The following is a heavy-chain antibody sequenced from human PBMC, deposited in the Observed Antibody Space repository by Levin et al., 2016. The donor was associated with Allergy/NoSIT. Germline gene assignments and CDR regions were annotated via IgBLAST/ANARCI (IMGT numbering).Heavy chain of an antibody. V-gene: IGHV3-30*18. CDR2: ISYDGSNE. CDR3: AKDQAGYCSSTSCYRNGMDV. J-gene: IGHJ6*02. Sequence: WIRQPPGKGLEWVAVISYDGSNEDYRDSVKGRFTISRDNSQNTLFLQTNSLRAEDTAVYYCAKDQAGYCSSTSCYRNGMDVWGQGTTVTVSS. D-gene: IGHD2-2*01.